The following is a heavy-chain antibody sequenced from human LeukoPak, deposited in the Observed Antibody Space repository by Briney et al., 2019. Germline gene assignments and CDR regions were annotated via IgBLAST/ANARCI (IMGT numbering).Heavy chain of an antibody. CDR1: RDSINTGNCY. CDR3: AKDRAGYCSGGSCYTTFDP. D-gene: IGHD2-15*01. CDR2: IHYSGST. Sequence: SETLSLTCTVSRDSINTGNCYWSWIRQPPGKGLEWLGFIHYSGSTDYNPSLKSRVSISVDTSKNQFSLMLSSVTAADTALYYCAKDRAGYCSGGSCYTTFDPWGQGTLVTVSS. J-gene: IGHJ5*02. V-gene: IGHV4-30-4*01.